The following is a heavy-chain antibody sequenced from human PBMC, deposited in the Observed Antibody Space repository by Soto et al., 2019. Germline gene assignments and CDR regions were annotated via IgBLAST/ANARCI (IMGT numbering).Heavy chain of an antibody. V-gene: IGHV4-39*01. Sequence: PSETLSLTCTVSGGSISSSSYYWGWIRQPPGKGLEWIASIYYSGTTYYNPSLKSRVTISVDTSENQFSLNLTSVTAADTALYYCARDYYASGSYGWFDPWGQGSLVTVSS. CDR2: IYYSGTT. CDR3: ARDYYASGSYGWFDP. D-gene: IGHD3-10*01. CDR1: GGSISSSSYY. J-gene: IGHJ5*02.